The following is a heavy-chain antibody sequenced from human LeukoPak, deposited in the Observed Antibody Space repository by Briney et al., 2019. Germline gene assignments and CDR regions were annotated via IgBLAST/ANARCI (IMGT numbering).Heavy chain of an antibody. J-gene: IGHJ1*01. D-gene: IGHD6-13*01. CDR2: IIPIFGTA. V-gene: IGHV1-69*05. CDR3: AREEGIAAEYFQH. CDR1: GGTFSSYA. Sequence: ASVKASCKASGGTFSSYAISWVRQAPGQGLEWMGGIIPIFGTANYAQKFQGRVTITTDESTSTAYMELSSLRSEDTAVYYCAREEGIAAEYFQHWGQGTLVTVSS.